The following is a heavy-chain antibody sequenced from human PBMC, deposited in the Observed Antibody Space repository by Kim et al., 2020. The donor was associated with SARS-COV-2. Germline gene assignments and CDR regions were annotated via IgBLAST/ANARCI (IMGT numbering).Heavy chain of an antibody. CDR3: ARDPNWQQLVVKWFDP. CDR1: GGTFSSYA. J-gene: IGHJ5*02. CDR2: IIPIFGTA. V-gene: IGHV1-69*06. D-gene: IGHD6-13*01. Sequence: SVKVSCKASGGTFSSYAISWVRQAPGQGLEWMGGIIPIFGTANYAQKFQGRVTITADKSTSTAYMELSSLRSEDTAVYYCARDPNWQQLVVKWFDPWGQGTLVTVSS.